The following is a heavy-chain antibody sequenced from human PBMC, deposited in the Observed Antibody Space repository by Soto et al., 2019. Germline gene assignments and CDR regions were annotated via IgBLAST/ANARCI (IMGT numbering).Heavy chain of an antibody. CDR1: GVPFSERY. V-gene: IGHV3-72*01. CDR3: ATGLGMPGTGF. Sequence: EVQLVESGGDLVQPGGSLRLSCAVSGVPFSERYMDWVRQAPGKGLEWVGRSKTRLQSYTTEYGASVRGRFTIPRDVSKNSFYLEMIRVKTEDTAVDYCATGLGMPGTGFWGQGTLVTVSP. J-gene: IGHJ4*02. D-gene: IGHD1-7*01. CDR2: SKTRLQSYTT.